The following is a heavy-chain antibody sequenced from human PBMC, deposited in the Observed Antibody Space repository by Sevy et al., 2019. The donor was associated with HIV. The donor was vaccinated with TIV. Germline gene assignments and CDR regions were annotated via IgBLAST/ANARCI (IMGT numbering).Heavy chain of an antibody. CDR3: ARQGDYDGSGSRTDYYYYYMDV. V-gene: IGHV5-51*01. CDR2: IYPGDSDT. D-gene: IGHD3-10*01. CDR1: GYSFTSYW. J-gene: IGHJ6*03. Sequence: GESLKISCKGSGYSFTSYWIGWVRQMPGKGLEWMGIIYPGDSDTRYSPSFQGQVTISADKSISTAYLQWSSLKASDTAMYYCARQGDYDGSGSRTDYYYYYMDVWGKGTTVTVSS.